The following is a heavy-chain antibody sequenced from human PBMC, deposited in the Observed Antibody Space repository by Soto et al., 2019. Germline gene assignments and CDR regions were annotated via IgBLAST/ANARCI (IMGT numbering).Heavy chain of an antibody. D-gene: IGHD6-13*01. CDR2: TYYRSKWYN. J-gene: IGHJ4*02. CDR3: ARVPLMAAAGTDYFDY. Sequence: QSQTLSLPCAISGDSVSSNSAAWNWIRQSPSRGLEWLGRTYYRSKWYNDYAVSVKSRITINPDTSKNQFSLQLNSVTPEDTAVYYCARVPLMAAAGTDYFDYWGQGTLVTVSS. CDR1: GDSVSSNSAA. V-gene: IGHV6-1*01.